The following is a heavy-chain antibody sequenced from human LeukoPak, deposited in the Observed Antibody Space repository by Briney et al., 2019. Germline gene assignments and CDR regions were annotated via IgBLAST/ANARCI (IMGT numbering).Heavy chain of an antibody. CDR2: IYTSGST. CDR3: ARDYGSGWYSYFDY. D-gene: IGHD6-19*01. Sequence: PSETLSLTCTVSGGSISSYYWSWIRQPAGKGLEWIGRIYTSGSTNYNPSLKSRVTMSVDTSKNQFSLKLSSVTAADTAVYYCARDYGSGWYSYFDYWGQGTLVTVSS. CDR1: GGSISSYY. V-gene: IGHV4-4*07. J-gene: IGHJ4*02.